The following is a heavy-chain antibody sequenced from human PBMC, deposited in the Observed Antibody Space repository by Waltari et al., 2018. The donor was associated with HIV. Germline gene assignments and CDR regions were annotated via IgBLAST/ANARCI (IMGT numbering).Heavy chain of an antibody. CDR3: ARDTPDAYYYDTSGYWS. J-gene: IGHJ5*02. CDR1: GSTFTGYN. D-gene: IGHD3-22*01. V-gene: IGHV1-2*02. Sequence: QVQLVQSGAEVKKPGASVKVSCKASGSTFTGYNMHWVRQAPGQGLEWMGWINPNSGGTNYAQKFQGRVTMTRDTSISTAYMELSRLRSDDTAVYYCARDTPDAYYYDTSGYWSWGQGTLVTVSS. CDR2: INPNSGGT.